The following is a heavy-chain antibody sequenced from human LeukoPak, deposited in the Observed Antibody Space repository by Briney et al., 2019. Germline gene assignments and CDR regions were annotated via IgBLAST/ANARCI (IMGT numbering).Heavy chain of an antibody. CDR3: VRDRGGSGYYAMDV. D-gene: IGHD3-16*01. CDR1: GDSVSSNSAA. V-gene: IGHV6-1*01. CDR2: TYSRSKWYN. J-gene: IGHJ6*02. Sequence: SQTLSLTCAISGDSVSSNSAAWNWIRQSPSRGLEWLGRTYSRSKWYNDYGVSVKSRITINPDTSKNHFSLQLNSVTPEDTAVYYCVRDRGGSGYYAMDVWGQGTTVTVSS.